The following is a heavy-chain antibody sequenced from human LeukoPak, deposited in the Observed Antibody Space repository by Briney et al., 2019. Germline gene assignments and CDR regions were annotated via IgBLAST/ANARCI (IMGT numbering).Heavy chain of an antibody. Sequence: GRSLRLSCAASRFTFSSYAMHWVRQAPGKGLEWVAVIWYDGSNKYYADSVKGRFTISRDNSKNPLYLQMNSLRAEDTAVYYCARDKLLEYGNWFDPWGQGTLVSVSS. J-gene: IGHJ5*02. V-gene: IGHV3-30*04. CDR2: IWYDGSNK. D-gene: IGHD4/OR15-4a*01. CDR3: ARDKLLEYGNWFDP. CDR1: RFTFSSYA.